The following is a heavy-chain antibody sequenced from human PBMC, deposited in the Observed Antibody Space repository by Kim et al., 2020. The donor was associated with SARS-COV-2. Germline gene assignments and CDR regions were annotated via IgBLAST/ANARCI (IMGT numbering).Heavy chain of an antibody. J-gene: IGHJ4*02. CDR3: ARGGNSSGWDYFDY. CDR2: IYNGDFT. Sequence: GGSQRLSCAASGFTVSSNYMRWVRQAPGKGLEWVSIIYNGDFTYYADSEKGSFTISSDNYKNSLYLQMNSLRAEDTAVYYFARGGNSSGWDYFDYWGQGT. D-gene: IGHD6-19*01. CDR1: GFTVSSNY. V-gene: IGHV3-66*01.